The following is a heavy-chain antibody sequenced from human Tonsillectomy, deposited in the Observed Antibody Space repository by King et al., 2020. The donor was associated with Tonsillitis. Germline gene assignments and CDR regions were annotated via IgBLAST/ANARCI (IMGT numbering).Heavy chain of an antibody. Sequence: VQLVESGAEVKKPGASVKVSCKASGYTFTSYDINWVRQATGQGLEWMGWMTPNSGNTGYPQKFQGRYTMTMNTSIITAYMELRSLISEDTAVYYCARGLWADYGAGNWGQGTLVTVSS. D-gene: IGHD3-10*01. CDR3: ARGLWADYGAGN. CDR1: GYTFTSYD. CDR2: MTPNSGNT. J-gene: IGHJ4*02. V-gene: IGHV1-8*01.